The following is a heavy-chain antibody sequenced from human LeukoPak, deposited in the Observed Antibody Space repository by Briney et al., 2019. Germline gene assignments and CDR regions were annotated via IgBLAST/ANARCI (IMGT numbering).Heavy chain of an antibody. Sequence: SETLSLTCAVYGGSFSGYYWSWIRQPPGKGLEWIGEINHSGSTNYNPSLKSRVTMSVDTSKNQFSLNLISVTAADTAVYYCARSQWDNWFDPWGQGTLVTVSS. CDR1: GGSFSGYY. V-gene: IGHV4-34*01. CDR2: INHSGST. J-gene: IGHJ5*02. D-gene: IGHD1-26*01. CDR3: ARSQWDNWFDP.